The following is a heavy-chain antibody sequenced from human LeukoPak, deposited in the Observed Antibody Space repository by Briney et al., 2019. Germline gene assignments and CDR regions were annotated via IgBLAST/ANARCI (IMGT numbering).Heavy chain of an antibody. V-gene: IGHV1-18*01. CDR2: ISAYNGNT. CDR3: ARSSPPYYYYGMDV. CDR1: GYTFTSYG. J-gene: IGHJ6*02. Sequence: ASVKVSYKASGYTFTSYGISWVPQAPGQGLEWMGWISAYNGNTNYAQKLQGRVTMTTDTSTSTAYMELRSLRSDDTAVYYCARSSPPYYYYGMDVWGQGTTVTVSS.